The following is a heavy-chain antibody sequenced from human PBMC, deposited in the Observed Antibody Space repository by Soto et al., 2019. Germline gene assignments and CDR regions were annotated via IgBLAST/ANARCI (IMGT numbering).Heavy chain of an antibody. CDR3: TTEKGY. J-gene: IGHJ4*02. V-gene: IGHV3-15*07. CDR1: GFTFTNAW. CDR2: IRSKTDGGTP. Sequence: EVQLVESGGGLVKPGESLRLSCAASGFTFTNAWMNWVRQAPGKGLEWVGRIRSKTDGGTPDYAATVKGRFTISRDDSKNTVYVQMNSLKTEDTAIYYCTTEKGYWGQGTLVTVSS.